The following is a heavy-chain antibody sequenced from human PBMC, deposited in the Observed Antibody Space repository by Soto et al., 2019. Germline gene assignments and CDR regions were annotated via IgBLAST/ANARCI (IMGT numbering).Heavy chain of an antibody. CDR1: GGSVSSGSYY. Sequence: SETLSLTCPVSGGSVSSGSYYWSWIRQPPGKGLEWIGYIYYSGSTNYNPSLKSRVTISVDTSKNQFSLKLSSVTAADTAVYYCARDYDSSGYYGYWGQGTLVTVSS. D-gene: IGHD3-22*01. J-gene: IGHJ4*02. V-gene: IGHV4-61*01. CDR3: ARDYDSSGYYGY. CDR2: IYYSGST.